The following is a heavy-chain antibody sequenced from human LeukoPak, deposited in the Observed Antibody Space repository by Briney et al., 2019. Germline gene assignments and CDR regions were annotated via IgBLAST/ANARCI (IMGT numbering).Heavy chain of an antibody. CDR1: GFTFSSYG. J-gene: IGHJ4*02. V-gene: IGHV3-30*18. CDR3: AKGLEFGYCSSTSCLGTTTDY. Sequence: PGGSLRLSCAASGFTFSSYGMHWVRQAPGKGLEWVAVISYDGSNKYYADSVKGRFTISRDNSKNTLYLQMNSLRAEDTAVYYCAKGLEFGYCSSTSCLGTTTDYWGQGTLVTVSS. D-gene: IGHD2-2*01. CDR2: ISYDGSNK.